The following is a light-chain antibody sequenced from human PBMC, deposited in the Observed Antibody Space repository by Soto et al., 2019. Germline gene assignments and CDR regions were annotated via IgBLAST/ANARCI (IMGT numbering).Light chain of an antibody. CDR1: QDIISL. CDR2: YVF. V-gene: IGKV1-12*01. J-gene: IGKJ1*01. CDR3: QQLTSYPRT. Sequence: DIQVTQSPSSLSASAGDRVTITCRASQDIISLLSWYHHEPWKAPNLLIYYVFTLQIVVTSRVSGSGSFTDFTLTSISLQADDFATYYCQQLTSYPRTFGQGTKVDIK.